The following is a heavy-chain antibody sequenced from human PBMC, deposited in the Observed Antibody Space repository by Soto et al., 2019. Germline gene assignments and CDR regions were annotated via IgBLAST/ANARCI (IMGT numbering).Heavy chain of an antibody. Sequence: SETLSLTCTVSGGSISSHYWSWIRQTPGKGLEWIGYIDYSGRTNYNPSLKSRVSFSVDTSMNQFSLKLTSVTAADTAVYYCARYYCSSTTCYYFDYWGQGALVTVSS. V-gene: IGHV4-59*11. CDR3: ARYYCSSTTCYYFDY. J-gene: IGHJ4*02. D-gene: IGHD2-2*01. CDR1: GGSISSHY. CDR2: IDYSGRT.